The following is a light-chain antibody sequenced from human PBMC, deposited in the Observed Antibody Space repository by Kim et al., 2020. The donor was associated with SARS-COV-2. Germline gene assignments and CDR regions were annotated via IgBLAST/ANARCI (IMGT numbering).Light chain of an antibody. CDR3: QKKNSAST. CDR2: AAS. CDR1: QGISNY. V-gene: IGKV1-27*01. Sequence: DIQMTQSPSSLSASVGDRVTITCRASQGISNYLAWYQQKPGKGPKLLIYAASTLQSGVPSRFSGSGSGTDFTLTISSLQPEDVATYYCQKKNSASTFGQGTKVYIK. J-gene: IGKJ1*01.